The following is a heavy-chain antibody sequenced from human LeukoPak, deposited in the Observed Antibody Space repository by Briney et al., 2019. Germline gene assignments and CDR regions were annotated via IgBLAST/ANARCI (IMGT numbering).Heavy chain of an antibody. D-gene: IGHD6-13*01. CDR3: ARGGASRIAAAGTFDY. J-gene: IGHJ4*02. Sequence: KASETLSLTCTVSGGFVSSPTYYWSWVRQPPGKGLEWIGYIYYSGSANYNPSLKSRVTISVDTSKNQFSLKLSSVTAADTAVYYCARGGASRIAAAGTFDYWGQGTLVTVSS. CDR2: IYYSGSA. CDR1: GGFVSSPTYY. V-gene: IGHV4-61*01.